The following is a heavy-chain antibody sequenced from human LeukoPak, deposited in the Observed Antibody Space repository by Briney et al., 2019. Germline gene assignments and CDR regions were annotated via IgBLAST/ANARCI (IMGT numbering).Heavy chain of an antibody. CDR3: ARGGLVRSPRGYLDF. V-gene: IGHV6-1*01. CDR2: AYYRSKWYY. Sequence: SQTLSLTCAISGDSVSSNTGGGNWIRHSPSRGLELLRRAYYRSKWYYDCAVSVKSRISLHPDTCKNQFSLQLNSVTPDDTAVYYCARGGLVRSPRGYLDFWG. D-gene: IGHD1-26*01. CDR1: GDSVSSNTGG. J-gene: IGHJ6*03.